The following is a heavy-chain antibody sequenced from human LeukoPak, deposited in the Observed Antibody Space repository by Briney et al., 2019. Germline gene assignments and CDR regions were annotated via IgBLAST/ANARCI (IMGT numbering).Heavy chain of an antibody. J-gene: IGHJ4*02. V-gene: IGHV3-48*01. D-gene: IGHD1-1*01. CDR3: ARDLTMSGTTTDF. Sequence: GGSLRLSCAASGFTFSSYSMNWVRQAPGKGLEWVSYISSTSSTIYYADSVKGRFTISRDNAKNSRFLQMNRLRAEDTAVYYCARDLTMSGTTTDFWGQGILVTVSS. CDR1: GFTFSSYS. CDR2: ISSTSSTI.